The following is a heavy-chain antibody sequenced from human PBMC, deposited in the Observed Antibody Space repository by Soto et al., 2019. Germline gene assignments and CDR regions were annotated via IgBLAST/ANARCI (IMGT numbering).Heavy chain of an antibody. V-gene: IGHV3-74*01. D-gene: IGHD2-2*01. Sequence: GGSLRLSCAASGFTFSSYWMHWVRQAPGKGLVWVSRINSDGSSINYADSVKGRFTISRDNARNTLYLKMNSLRAEDTAVYYGARCSSTSCYYWGQGTLVTVSS. J-gene: IGHJ4*02. CDR3: ARCSSTSCYY. CDR1: GFTFSSYW. CDR2: INSDGSSI.